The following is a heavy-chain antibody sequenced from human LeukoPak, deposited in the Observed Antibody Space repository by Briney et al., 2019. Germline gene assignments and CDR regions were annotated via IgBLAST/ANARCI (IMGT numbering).Heavy chain of an antibody. CDR2: INPNSGGT. Sequence: ASVKVSCKTSGYSFTDYYMHWVRQAPGQGLEWMGWINPNSGGTSSAQKFQGRVTMTRDTSITTVYMEVGWLTSGDTAIYYCARADRLHGGPYLIGPWGQGTLVTVSS. CDR3: ARADRLHGGPYLIGP. D-gene: IGHD2-21*01. CDR1: GYSFTDYY. J-gene: IGHJ5*02. V-gene: IGHV1-2*02.